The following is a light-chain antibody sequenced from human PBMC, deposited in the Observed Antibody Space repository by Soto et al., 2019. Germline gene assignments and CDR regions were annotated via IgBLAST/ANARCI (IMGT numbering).Light chain of an antibody. J-gene: IGKJ1*01. CDR2: DAS. CDR1: QSVSSY. V-gene: IGKV3-15*01. CDR3: QQYNNWPQT. Sequence: EIVLTQSPATLSLSPWERATLSCRASQSVSSYLAWYQQKPGQAPRLLIYDASNRATGIPARVSGSGSGTEFTLTISSLQSEDFAVYDCQQYNNWPQTFGQGTKVDIK.